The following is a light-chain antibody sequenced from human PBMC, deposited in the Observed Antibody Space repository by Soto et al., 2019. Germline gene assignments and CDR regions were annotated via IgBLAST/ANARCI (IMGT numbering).Light chain of an antibody. J-gene: IGKJ4*01. CDR3: QQYDIVPRT. Sequence: DIQMTQSPPSLSASVGDSVPITCQSSQDISNYLNWYQQRPGKAPNLLIYDASILETGVPSRFSGSGSGTYFTFTISSLQPDDIATYYWQQYDIVPRTFGGGTKVEIK. CDR2: DAS. CDR1: QDISNY. V-gene: IGKV1-33*01.